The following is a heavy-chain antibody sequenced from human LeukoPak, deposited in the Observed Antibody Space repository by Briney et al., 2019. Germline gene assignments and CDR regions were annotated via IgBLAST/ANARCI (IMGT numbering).Heavy chain of an antibody. V-gene: IGHV4-59*08. Sequence: SETLSLTCTVSGGSISSFYWTWIRQPPGKGLEWIGYLYYSGSTNYNPSLKSRVTISVDTSKNQFSLKLSSVTAADTAVYYCARAALDYYGSWSYGNFDYWGQGTLVTVSS. CDR3: ARAALDYYGSWSYGNFDY. D-gene: IGHD3-10*01. J-gene: IGHJ4*02. CDR1: GGSISSFY. CDR2: LYYSGST.